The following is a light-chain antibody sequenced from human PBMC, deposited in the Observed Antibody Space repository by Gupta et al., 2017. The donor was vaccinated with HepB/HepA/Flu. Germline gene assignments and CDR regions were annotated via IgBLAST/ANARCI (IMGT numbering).Light chain of an antibody. Sequence: DIQITPSPSSLSASVGDRVTITCQASQDIASNLNWYQQRPGKAPKLLIYDASKVEGGVASRFSGSGSETKFTFTISGRQPEDFATYYCLQNDKVPIIFVRGTKVEIK. J-gene: IGKJ4*01. CDR1: QDIASN. V-gene: IGKV1-33*01. CDR2: DAS. CDR3: LQNDKVPII.